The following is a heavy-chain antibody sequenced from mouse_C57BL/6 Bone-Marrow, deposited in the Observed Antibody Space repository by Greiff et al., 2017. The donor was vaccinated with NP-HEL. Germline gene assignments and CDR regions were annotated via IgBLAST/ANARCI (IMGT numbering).Heavy chain of an antibody. CDR1: GYAFSSYW. CDR2: IYPGDGDT. D-gene: IGHD1-1*01. Sequence: VQLQQSGAELVKPGASVKISCKASGYAFSSYWMNWVKQRPGKGLEGIGQIYPGDGDTNYNGKFKGKATLTADKSSSTAYMQLSSLTSEDSAVYFCARDYYGSSYDAMDYWGQGTSVTVSS. V-gene: IGHV1-80*01. CDR3: ARDYYGSSYDAMDY. J-gene: IGHJ4*01.